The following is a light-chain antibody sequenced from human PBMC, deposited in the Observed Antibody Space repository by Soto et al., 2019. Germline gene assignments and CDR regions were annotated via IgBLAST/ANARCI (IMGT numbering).Light chain of an antibody. J-gene: IGKJ2*01. CDR2: GAS. CDR1: QSVSSN. CDR3: QQDNNWPRYT. Sequence: EIVMTQSPATLSVSPGERATLSCSASQSVSSNLAWYQQKPGQAPRLLIYGASTRSTGIPARFSGSGSGTEFTLTISSLQSEDFAVYYCQQDNNWPRYTFGQGTKREIK. V-gene: IGKV3-15*01.